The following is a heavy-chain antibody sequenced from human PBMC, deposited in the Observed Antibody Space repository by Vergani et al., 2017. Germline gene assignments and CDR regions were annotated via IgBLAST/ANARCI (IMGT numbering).Heavy chain of an antibody. V-gene: IGHV3-23*01. CDR2: ISSGGGGT. CDR1: GLTFATYT. Sequence: EVQLLESGGGLVQPGGSRRLSCAGAGLTFATYTMAYLRQAPGTGPEWVATISSGGGGTFYADSGNGRVTISRDKSKNTLSLQMNSLKDEDTAVYYCTTAWGLYYLHGEYFQYWGQGTLVSVSS. D-gene: IGHD3-10*01. CDR3: TTAWGLYYLHGEYFQY. J-gene: IGHJ1*01.